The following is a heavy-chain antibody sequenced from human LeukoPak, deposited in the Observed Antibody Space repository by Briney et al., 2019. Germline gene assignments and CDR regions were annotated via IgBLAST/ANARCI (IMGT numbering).Heavy chain of an antibody. Sequence: PGGSLRLSCVASGFTFSDYYMSWIRQAPGKGLEWVSYISSSSTYSSYADSVKGRFTISRDNAKNSLYLQMNSLRAEDTAVYYCARVMIGTVNWSDPWGQGTLVTVSS. V-gene: IGHV3-11*06. CDR1: GFTFSDYY. D-gene: IGHD3-22*01. J-gene: IGHJ5*02. CDR2: ISSSSTYS. CDR3: ARVMIGTVNWSDP.